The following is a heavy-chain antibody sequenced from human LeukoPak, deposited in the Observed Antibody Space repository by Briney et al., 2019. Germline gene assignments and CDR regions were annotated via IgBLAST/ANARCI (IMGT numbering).Heavy chain of an antibody. J-gene: IGHJ6*03. V-gene: IGHV1-18*01. CDR2: ISAYNGNT. CDR3: ARLQLLQAYYYYYYMDV. CDR1: GYTFTSYG. Sequence: ASVKVSCKASGYTFTSYGISWVRQASGQGLEWMGWISAYNGNTNYAQKLQGRVTMTTDTSTSTAYMELRSLRSDDTAVYYCARLQLLQAYYYYYYMDVWGKGTTVTVSS. D-gene: IGHD2-2*01.